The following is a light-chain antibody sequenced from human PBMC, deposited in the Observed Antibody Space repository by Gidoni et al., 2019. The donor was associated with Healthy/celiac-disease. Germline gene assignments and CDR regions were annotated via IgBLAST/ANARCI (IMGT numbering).Light chain of an antibody. CDR2: SNN. CDR1: SSNIGSNT. CDR3: AAWDDSLNGWV. V-gene: IGLV1-44*01. J-gene: IGLJ3*02. Sequence: QSVLTQPPSASGPPGQRVTISCSGSSSNIGSNTVNWYQQLPGTAPKLLIYSNNQRPSGVPDRFSGSKSGTSASLAISGLQPEDEADYYCAAWDDSLNGWVFGGGTKLTVL.